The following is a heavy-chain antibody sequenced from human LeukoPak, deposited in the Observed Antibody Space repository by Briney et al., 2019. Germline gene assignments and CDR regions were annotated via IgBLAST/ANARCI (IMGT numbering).Heavy chain of an antibody. CDR1: GFTFSSYE. CDR2: ISSSGSTI. Sequence: GGSLRLSCAASGFTFSSYEMNWVRQAPGKGLEWVSYISSSGSTIYYADSVKGRFTISRDNAKNSLYLQTNSLRAEDTAVYYCAREGSGWYVGGNWFDPWGQGTLVTVSS. CDR3: AREGSGWYVGGNWFDP. D-gene: IGHD6-19*01. V-gene: IGHV3-48*03. J-gene: IGHJ5*02.